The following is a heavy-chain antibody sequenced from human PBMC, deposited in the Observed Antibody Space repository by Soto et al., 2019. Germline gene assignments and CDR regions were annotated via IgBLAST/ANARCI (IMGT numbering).Heavy chain of an antibody. D-gene: IGHD3-22*01. J-gene: IGHJ4*02. Sequence: GGSLSLSCAASGFTFSSYAMHWVRQAPGKGLERVAVISYDGSNKYYADSVKGRFTISRDNSKNTLYLQMNSLRAEDTAVYYCARVPGYYDSSGYQYFDYWGQGTLVTVSS. V-gene: IGHV3-30*01. CDR1: GFTFSSYA. CDR2: ISYDGSNK. CDR3: ARVPGYYDSSGYQYFDY.